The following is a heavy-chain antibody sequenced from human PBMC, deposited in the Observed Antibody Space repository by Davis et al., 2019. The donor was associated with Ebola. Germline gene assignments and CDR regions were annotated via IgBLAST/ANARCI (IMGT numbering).Heavy chain of an antibody. CDR2: ISSSSSTI. D-gene: IGHD6-13*01. J-gene: IGHJ6*02. Sequence: GGSLRLSCAASGFTFSSYSMNWVRQAPGKGPEWVSYISSSSSTIYYADSVKGRSTISRDNAKNSLYLQMNSLRDEDTAVYYCARDLPQQLATFYYYYGMDVWGQGTTVTVSS. CDR1: GFTFSSYS. CDR3: ARDLPQQLATFYYYYGMDV. V-gene: IGHV3-48*02.